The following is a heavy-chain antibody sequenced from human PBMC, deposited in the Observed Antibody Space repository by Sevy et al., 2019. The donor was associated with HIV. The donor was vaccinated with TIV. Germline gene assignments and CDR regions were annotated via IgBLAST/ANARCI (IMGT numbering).Heavy chain of an antibody. CDR2: ILYEGTET. D-gene: IGHD2-2*01. V-gene: IGHV3-30-3*01. Sequence: GGSLRLSCAASGFAFSTHAMHWVRQAPGKGLEWVAVILYEGTETFYAASVEGRFTISRDNSKNMSSLQINSLRPEDTAVYYCARDGGNSVKWYPLYWGHGTLVTVSS. J-gene: IGHJ4*01. CDR1: GFAFSTHA. CDR3: ARDGGNSVKWYPLY.